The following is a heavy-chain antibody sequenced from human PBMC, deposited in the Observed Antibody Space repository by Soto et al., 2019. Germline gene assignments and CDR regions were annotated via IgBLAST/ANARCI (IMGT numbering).Heavy chain of an antibody. CDR1: GGSFSGYY. Sequence: SETLSLTCAVYGGSFSGYYWSWIRQPPGKGLEWIGEINHCGSTNYNPSLKSRVTISVDTSKNQFSLKLSSVTAADTAVYYCARAGGSGLTLYYFDYWGQGTLVTVSS. D-gene: IGHD6-19*01. J-gene: IGHJ4*02. CDR3: ARAGGSGLTLYYFDY. V-gene: IGHV4-34*01. CDR2: INHCGST.